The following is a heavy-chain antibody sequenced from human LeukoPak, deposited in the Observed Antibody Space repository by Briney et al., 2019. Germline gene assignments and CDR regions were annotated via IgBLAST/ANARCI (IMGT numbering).Heavy chain of an antibody. D-gene: IGHD4-17*01. V-gene: IGHV3-43*01. CDR3: AKDGSHRDYGDYGYFDY. Sequence: PGGSLRLSCAASGFTFDDYTMHWVRQAPGKGLEWVPLISWDGGSTYYADPVKGRFTISRDNSKNSLYLQMNSLRTEDTALYYCAKDGSHRDYGDYGYFDYWGQGTLVTVSS. CDR1: GFTFDDYT. J-gene: IGHJ4*02. CDR2: ISWDGGST.